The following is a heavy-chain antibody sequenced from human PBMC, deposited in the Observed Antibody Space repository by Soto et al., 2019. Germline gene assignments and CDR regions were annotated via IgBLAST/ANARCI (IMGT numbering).Heavy chain of an antibody. CDR2: VNPHSGAT. V-gene: IGHV1-2*04. D-gene: IGHD7-27*01. J-gene: IGHJ3*01. CDR3: ARPPNPWAPYAFHL. CDR1: GDTFTAYY. Sequence: ASVKVACKAEGDTFTAYYVHWLRQAPGQGLEWMGWVNPHSGATVIAQRFLGSVTLTTDTSINTAYMELTSLTYDDTALYYFARPPNPWAPYAFHLWGNLTLVTVSS.